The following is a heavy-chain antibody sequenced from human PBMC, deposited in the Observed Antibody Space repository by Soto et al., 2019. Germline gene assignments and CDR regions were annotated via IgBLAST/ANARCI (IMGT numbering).Heavy chain of an antibody. CDR1: GFTFSSYP. Sequence: EVQLLESGGGLAQPGGSLRLSCAASGFTFSSYPMSWVRQAPGQGLEWVSGIVASGGSTYYADSVKGRFTISRDNSKTTLYLQMNSLRAEDTAVYYCAKNSAATIRVGYDYWGQGTLVTVSS. CDR3: AKNSAATIRVGYDY. D-gene: IGHD5-12*01. V-gene: IGHV3-23*01. J-gene: IGHJ4*02. CDR2: IVASGGST.